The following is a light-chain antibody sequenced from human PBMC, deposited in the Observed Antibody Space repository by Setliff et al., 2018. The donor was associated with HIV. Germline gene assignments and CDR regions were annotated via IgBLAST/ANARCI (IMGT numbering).Light chain of an antibody. CDR3: CSYAGSSTSV. CDR1: SSDVGSYNL. CDR2: EVS. V-gene: IGLV2-23*02. J-gene: IGLJ1*01. Sequence: ALTQPASVSGSPGQSITISCTGTSSDVGSYNLVSWYQQHPGKAPKLMIYEVSKRPSGVSNRFSGSKSGNTASLTISGLQAEDAADYYCCSYAGSSTSVFGTGTKGTV.